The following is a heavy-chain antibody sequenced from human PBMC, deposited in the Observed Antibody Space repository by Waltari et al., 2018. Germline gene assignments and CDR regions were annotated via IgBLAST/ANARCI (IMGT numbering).Heavy chain of an antibody. J-gene: IGHJ5*02. CDR1: GYTFTSYG. Sequence: QVQLVQSGAEVKKPGASVKVSCKASGYTFTSYGISWVRKAPGQGLEWMGWISAYNGNTNYAQKLQGRVTMTTDTSTSTAYMELRSLRSDDTAVYYCARDFDIALVGGGFDPWGQGTLVTVSS. D-gene: IGHD2-8*02. V-gene: IGHV1-18*01. CDR2: ISAYNGNT. CDR3: ARDFDIALVGGGFDP.